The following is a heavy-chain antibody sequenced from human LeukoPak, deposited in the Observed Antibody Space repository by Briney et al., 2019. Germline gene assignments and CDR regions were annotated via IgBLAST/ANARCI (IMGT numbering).Heavy chain of an antibody. D-gene: IGHD3-9*01. Sequence: SETLSLTCNVSGGSISGSSYYWGWIRQPPGKGLEWIGNIFSSGSTFYSPSLKSRITMSVDTSKNQFSLRLSSVTAADTAVYYCARAYYDVLTGYYRDMWFDTWGQGTLVTVSS. CDR3: ARAYYDVLTGYYRDMWFDT. V-gene: IGHV4-39*01. CDR1: GGSISGSSYY. J-gene: IGHJ5*02. CDR2: IFSSGST.